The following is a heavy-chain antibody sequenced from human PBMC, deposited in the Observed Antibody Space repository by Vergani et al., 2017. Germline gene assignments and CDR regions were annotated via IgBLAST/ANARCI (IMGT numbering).Heavy chain of an antibody. Sequence: VQLLESGGGVVQPGRSLRLSCAASGFTFSSYGMHWVRQAPGKGLEGVAVIWFDGSNEYYADSVKGRFTISRDNSKITLYLQMNSLRAEDTAVYYCARARRGAFDIWGQGTMVTVSS. J-gene: IGHJ3*02. V-gene: IGHV3-33*01. CDR2: IWFDGSNE. CDR3: ARARRGAFDI. CDR1: GFTFSSYG. D-gene: IGHD6-6*01.